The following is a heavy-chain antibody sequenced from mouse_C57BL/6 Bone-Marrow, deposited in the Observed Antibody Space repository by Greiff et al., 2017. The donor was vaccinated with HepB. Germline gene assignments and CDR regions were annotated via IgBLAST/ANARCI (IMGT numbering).Heavy chain of an antibody. CDR2: IWRGGST. Sequence: QVQLQQSGPGLVQPSQSLSITCTVSGFSLTSYGVHWVRQSPGKGLEWLGVIWRGGSTDYNAAFMSRLSITKDNSKSKVFFKMNSLQADDTAIYYCAKKAAHRGYAMDYWGQGTSVTVSS. CDR3: AKKAAHRGYAMDY. CDR1: GFSLTSYG. V-gene: IGHV2-5*01. J-gene: IGHJ4*01. D-gene: IGHD3-1*01.